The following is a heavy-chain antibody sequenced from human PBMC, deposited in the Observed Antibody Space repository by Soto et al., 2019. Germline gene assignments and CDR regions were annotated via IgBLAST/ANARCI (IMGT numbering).Heavy chain of an antibody. Sequence: QVQLVESGGGVVPPGGSLRVSCVASGFTFSSYNMHWVRQAPGEGLEWVAVISFDGANTFYADSVKGRFTISRDISRDTLYLQMISLRDEDTAIYYCARDGYNRGGFDYWGQGTLVTVSS. D-gene: IGHD3-10*01. CDR2: ISFDGANT. CDR1: GFTFSSYN. J-gene: IGHJ4*02. CDR3: ARDGYNRGGFDY. V-gene: IGHV3-30-3*01.